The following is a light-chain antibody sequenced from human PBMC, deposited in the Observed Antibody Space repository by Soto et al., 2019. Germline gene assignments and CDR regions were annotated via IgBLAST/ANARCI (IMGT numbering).Light chain of an antibody. Sequence: EIVMTQSPATLSVSPGEGATLSCRASESVSISRAWYQHKPGQPPRLLIHGASTRASGIPPRFSGSGSGTEFTLTISSLQSEDSAVYCCQQYHVWPKWTFGPGTKVDIK. J-gene: IGKJ1*01. CDR2: GAS. V-gene: IGKV3D-15*01. CDR3: QQYHVWPKWT. CDR1: ESVSIS.